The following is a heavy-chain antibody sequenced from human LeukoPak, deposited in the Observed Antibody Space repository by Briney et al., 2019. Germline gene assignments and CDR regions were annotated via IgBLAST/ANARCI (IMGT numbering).Heavy chain of an antibody. Sequence: SETLSLTCTVSGGSISTYYWSWIRQPPGKGLEWIGYIYYSGSTNYNPSLKSRVTISVDTSKNQFSLKLSSVTAADTAVFYCARPVAGTVDAFDIRGQGTMVTVSS. CDR2: IYYSGST. CDR1: GGSISTYY. CDR3: ARPVAGTVDAFDI. J-gene: IGHJ3*02. V-gene: IGHV4-59*08. D-gene: IGHD6-19*01.